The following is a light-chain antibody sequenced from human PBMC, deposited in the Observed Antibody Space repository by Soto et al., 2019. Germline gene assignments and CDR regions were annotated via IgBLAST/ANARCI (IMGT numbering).Light chain of an antibody. CDR1: SSDVGGYNY. CDR2: EVS. V-gene: IGLV2-14*01. J-gene: IGLJ1*01. CDR3: SSYTSSSTQV. Sequence: QSALTQPASVSGSPGQSITISCTGTSSDVGGYNYVSWYQQHPGKAPKLMIYEVSNRPSGVSNRFSGSKSGNTASLTISGLQAEDEADYYLSSYTSSSTQVFGTATNLTVL.